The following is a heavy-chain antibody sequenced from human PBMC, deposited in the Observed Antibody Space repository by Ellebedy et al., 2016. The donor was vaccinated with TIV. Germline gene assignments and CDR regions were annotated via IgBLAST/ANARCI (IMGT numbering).Heavy chain of an antibody. CDR1: GYTFTSYY. V-gene: IGHV1-46*01. CDR2: INPSGGST. CDR3: ARDLFGGVTADY. D-gene: IGHD3-16*01. J-gene: IGHJ4*02. Sequence: ASVKVSCXASGYTFTSYYMHWVRQAPGQGLEWMGMINPSGGSTSYAQKFQGRVTMTRDTSSSTVYMELSSLRSEDTAVYYCARDLFGGVTADYWGQGTLVTVSS.